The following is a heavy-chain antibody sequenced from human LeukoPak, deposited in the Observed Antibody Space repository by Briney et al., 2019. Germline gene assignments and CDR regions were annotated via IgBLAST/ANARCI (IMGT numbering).Heavy chain of an antibody. CDR3: AKTYYDILTGYGGPYYMDV. D-gene: IGHD3-9*01. Sequence: SETLSLTCTVSGGSISSYYWSWIRQPPGKGLEWIGYIYYSGSTNYNPSLKSRVTISVDTSKIQFSLKLSSVTAADTAVYYCAKTYYDILTGYGGPYYMDVWGKGTTVTVSS. J-gene: IGHJ6*03. CDR1: GGSISSYY. V-gene: IGHV4-59*01. CDR2: IYYSGST.